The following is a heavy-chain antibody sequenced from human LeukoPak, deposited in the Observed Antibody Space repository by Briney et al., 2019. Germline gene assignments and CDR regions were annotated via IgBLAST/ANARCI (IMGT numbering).Heavy chain of an antibody. D-gene: IGHD3-10*01. Sequence: SETLSLTCTVSGYSISSGYYWGWIRQPPGKGLEWIGSIYHSGSTYYNPSLKSRVTISVDTSKNQFSLQLNSVTPEDTAVYYCARGFSESTPGGFDYWGQGTLVTVSS. J-gene: IGHJ4*02. CDR2: IYHSGST. CDR1: GYSISSGYY. CDR3: ARGFSESTPGGFDY. V-gene: IGHV4-38-2*02.